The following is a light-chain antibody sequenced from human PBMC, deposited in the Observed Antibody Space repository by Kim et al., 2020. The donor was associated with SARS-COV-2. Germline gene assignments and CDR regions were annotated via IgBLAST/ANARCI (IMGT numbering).Light chain of an antibody. J-gene: IGKJ4*01. Sequence: ATINYKSSQSVLYNSNNNNYLAWYQQKPGQPPNLLIYWASTRESGVPDRFSGSGSGTDFTLTISSLQAEDVAVYYCQQYYSTPLTFGGGTKVDIK. CDR1: QSVLYNSNNNNY. CDR2: WAS. CDR3: QQYYSTPLT. V-gene: IGKV4-1*01.